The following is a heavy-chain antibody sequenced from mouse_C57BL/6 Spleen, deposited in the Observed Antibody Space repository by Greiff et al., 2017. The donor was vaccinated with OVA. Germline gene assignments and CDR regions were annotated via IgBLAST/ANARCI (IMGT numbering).Heavy chain of an antibody. CDR1: GYTFTSYW. J-gene: IGHJ1*03. CDR3: ARGDDWYFDV. Sequence: QVQLQQPGAELVMPGASVKLSCKASGYTFTSYWMHWVKQRPGQGLEWIGEIDASDSYTNYNQKFKGKSTLTVDKSSSTAYMQLSSLTSEDSAVYYCARGDDWYFDVWGTGTTVTVSS. D-gene: IGHD3-3*01. V-gene: IGHV1-69*01. CDR2: IDASDSYT.